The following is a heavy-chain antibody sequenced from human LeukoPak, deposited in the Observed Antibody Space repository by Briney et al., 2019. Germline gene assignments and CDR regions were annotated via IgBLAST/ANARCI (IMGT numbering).Heavy chain of an antibody. CDR1: GYSISSGYY. Sequence: SETLSLTCTVSGYSISSGYYWDWIRQPPGKGLEWIGSIYHSGSTYYNPSLKSRVTISVDTSKNQFSLKLSSVTAADTAVYYCARGTTGSSSPVWGQGTLVTVSS. J-gene: IGHJ4*02. D-gene: IGHD6-13*01. CDR2: IYHSGST. V-gene: IGHV4-38-2*02. CDR3: ARGTTGSSSPV.